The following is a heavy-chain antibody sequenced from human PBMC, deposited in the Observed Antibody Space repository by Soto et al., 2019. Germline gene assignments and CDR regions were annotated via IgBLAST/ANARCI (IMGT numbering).Heavy chain of an antibody. CDR3: ARALHYDFWRGGPKFDY. CDR2: INAGNGNT. D-gene: IGHD3-3*01. Sequence: GASVKVSCKASGYTFTSYAMHWVRQAPGQRLEWMGWINAGNGNTKYSQKFQGRVTITRDTSASTAYMELSSLRSEDTAVYYCARALHYDFWRGGPKFDYWGKGTLVTVS. CDR1: GYTFTSYA. J-gene: IGHJ4*02. V-gene: IGHV1-3*01.